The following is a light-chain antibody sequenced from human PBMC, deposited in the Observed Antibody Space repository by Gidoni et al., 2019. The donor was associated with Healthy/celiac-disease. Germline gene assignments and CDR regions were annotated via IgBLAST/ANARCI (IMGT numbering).Light chain of an antibody. CDR1: QSLLHSNGYNY. CDR3: MQALQTPYT. J-gene: IGKJ2*01. CDR2: LGS. Sequence: VITHSPLSLPVTPGEPASISCRSSQSLLHSNGYNYLDWYLQKPGQSTQLLIYLGSNRASGVHERFSGSGSGTDFTLKIRRVEAEDVGVYYCMQALQTPYTFGQGTKLEIK. V-gene: IGKV2-28*01.